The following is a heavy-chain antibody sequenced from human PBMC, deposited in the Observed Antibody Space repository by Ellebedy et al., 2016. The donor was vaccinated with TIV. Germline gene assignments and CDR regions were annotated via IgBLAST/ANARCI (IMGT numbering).Heavy chain of an antibody. V-gene: IGHV3-23*01. D-gene: IGHD2-2*01. CDR3: AKASALVPGHLLSPFDL. Sequence: GESLKISXAASGFTFSDFGMAWVLRAPGEGIELVAGFTGFEDRTYYAGSVRGRFSVSRDNSKSTLYLQLDRLRVEDTAIYYCAKASALVPGHLLSPFDLWGQGTLVTVSS. CDR1: GFTFSDFG. CDR2: FTGFEDRT. J-gene: IGHJ4*02.